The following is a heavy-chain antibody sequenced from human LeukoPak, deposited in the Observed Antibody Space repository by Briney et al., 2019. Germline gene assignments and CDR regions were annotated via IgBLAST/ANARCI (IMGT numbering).Heavy chain of an antibody. CDR2: ISSSSSYI. V-gene: IGHV3-21*01. J-gene: IGHJ6*03. Sequence: GGSLRLSCAASGFTFSSYSMNWVRQAPGKGLEWVSSISSSSSYIYYADSVKGRFTISRDNAKNSLYLQMNSLRAEDTAVYYCARDPRYNWNYPDYMDVWGKGTTVTVSS. CDR1: GFTFSSYS. CDR3: ARDPRYNWNYPDYMDV. D-gene: IGHD1-7*01.